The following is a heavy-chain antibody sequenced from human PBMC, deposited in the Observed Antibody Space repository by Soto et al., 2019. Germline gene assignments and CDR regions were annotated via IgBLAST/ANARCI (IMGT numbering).Heavy chain of an antibody. V-gene: IGHV4-34*01. Sequence: QVQLQQWGAGLLKPSETLSLTCAVYGRSFSGYYWSWIRQPPGKGLEWIGEINHSGSTNYNPSLKSRVTISVDTSKNQFSLKLSSVTAADTAVYYCARGNMWFGEPHSYWGQGTLVTVSS. CDR2: INHSGST. J-gene: IGHJ4*02. CDR1: GRSFSGYY. CDR3: ARGNMWFGEPHSY. D-gene: IGHD3-10*01.